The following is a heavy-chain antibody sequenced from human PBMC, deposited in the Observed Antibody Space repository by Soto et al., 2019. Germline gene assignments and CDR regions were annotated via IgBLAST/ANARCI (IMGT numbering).Heavy chain of an antibody. V-gene: IGHV3-74*01. CDR1: GFTFSSSW. D-gene: IGHD2-15*01. CDR3: ARGPYCSGGSCYAGGHWFDP. J-gene: IGHJ5*02. Sequence: EVQLVESGGGLVQPGGSLRLSCAASGFTFSSSWMHWVRQAPGKGLVWVSRINSDGSSTSYADSVKGRFTISRDNAKNTLFLQMNSLRAEDTAVYYCARGPYCSGGSCYAGGHWFDPGGQGTLVTVSS. CDR2: INSDGSST.